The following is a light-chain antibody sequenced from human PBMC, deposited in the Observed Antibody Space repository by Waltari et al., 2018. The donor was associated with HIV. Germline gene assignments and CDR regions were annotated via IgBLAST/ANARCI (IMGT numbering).Light chain of an antibody. V-gene: IGLV1-40*01. CDR3: QSYDSSLSGSGV. J-gene: IGLJ3*02. CDR1: SSHTGAGYD. Sequence: QSVLTQPPSVSGAPGQTVTISCTGTSSHTGAGYDVHWYQQLPGTAPKLLIYGNSNRPSGVPDRFSGSKSGTSASLAITWLQAEDEADYYCQSYDSSLSGSGVFGGGTKLTVL. CDR2: GNS.